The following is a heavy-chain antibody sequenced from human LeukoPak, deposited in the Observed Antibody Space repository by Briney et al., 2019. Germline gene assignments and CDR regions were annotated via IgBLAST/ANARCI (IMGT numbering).Heavy chain of an antibody. V-gene: IGHV3-23*01. Sequence: GGSLRLSCAASGFTFSDYAMSWVRQAPGKGLEWVSGITTSNSAHYADSVKGQFTISRDNSKNTLYLQMNSLRAEDTALYYCVKDYGYCPSDRCYPIDYWGQGTLVTVSS. CDR2: ITTSNSA. CDR1: GFTFSDYA. J-gene: IGHJ4*02. CDR3: VKDYGYCPSDRCYPIDY. D-gene: IGHD2-8*02.